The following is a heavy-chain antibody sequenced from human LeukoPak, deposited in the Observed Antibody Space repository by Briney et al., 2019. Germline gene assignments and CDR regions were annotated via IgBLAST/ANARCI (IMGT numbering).Heavy chain of an antibody. CDR1: GYTFTGYY. CDR3: ARVGELPWFGELDDYGMDV. V-gene: IGHV1-2*02. Sequence: ASVKVSCKASGYTFTGYYMHWVRQAPGQGLEWMGWINPNSGGTNYAQKFQGRVTMTRDTSISTAYMELSRLRSDDTAVYYCARVGELPWFGELDDYGMDVWGQGTTVTVSS. J-gene: IGHJ6*02. D-gene: IGHD3-10*01. CDR2: INPNSGGT.